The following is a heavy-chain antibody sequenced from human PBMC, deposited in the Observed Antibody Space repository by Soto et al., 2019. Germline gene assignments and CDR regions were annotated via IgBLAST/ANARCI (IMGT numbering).Heavy chain of an antibody. CDR3: AGGVFRGEISRRRDYSVMEV. Sequence: KGLEWMGIIYPGDSDTRYSPSFQGQVTISADKSISTAYLQWSSLKASDTAMYYCAGGVFRGEISRRRDYSVMEVWVKGTTVTVSS. D-gene: IGHD3-10*01. CDR2: IYPGDSDT. J-gene: IGHJ6*04. V-gene: IGHV5-51*01.